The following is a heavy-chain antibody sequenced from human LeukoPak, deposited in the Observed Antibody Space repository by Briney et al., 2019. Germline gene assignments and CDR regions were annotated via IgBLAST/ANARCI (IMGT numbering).Heavy chain of an antibody. Sequence: GGSLRLSCAASGFTFSSYAMSWVRQAPGKGLEWVSAISGSGGSTYYADSVKGRFTISRDNSKNTLYLQMNSLRAEDTAVYHCAKDFLDIVVVPAAPGYWGRGTLVTVSS. CDR1: GFTFSSYA. CDR3: AKDFLDIVVVPAAPGY. CDR2: ISGSGGST. V-gene: IGHV3-23*01. J-gene: IGHJ4*02. D-gene: IGHD2-2*01.